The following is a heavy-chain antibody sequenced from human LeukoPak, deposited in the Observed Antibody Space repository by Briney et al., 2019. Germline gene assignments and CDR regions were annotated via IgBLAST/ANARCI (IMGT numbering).Heavy chain of an antibody. CDR1: GLTFSSYP. CDR2: ISYSGGST. D-gene: IGHD1-26*01. J-gene: IGHJ4*02. V-gene: IGHV3-23*01. Sequence: GGSLRLSCAASGLTFSSYPMNWVRQAPGKGLEWVSTISYSGGSTYYVDSVKGRFTISRDNSENTLYLQLNSLRAEDTAVYYCAKAASGSYLYYFDYWGQGTLVTVSS. CDR3: AKAASGSYLYYFDY.